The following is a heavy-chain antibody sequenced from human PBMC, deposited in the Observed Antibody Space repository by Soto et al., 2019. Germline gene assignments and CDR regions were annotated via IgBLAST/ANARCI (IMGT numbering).Heavy chain of an antibody. D-gene: IGHD3-9*01. CDR2: IFSNDEK. Sequence: QVTLKESGPVLVNPTETLTLTCTVSGFSLSNARMGVSWICQPPGKALEWLAHIFSNDEKSYSTSLKSRLTISKDTSKSQVVLTMTNMDPVDTATYYCARIRTTYYDILTGYHYPFDYWGQGTLVTVSS. CDR1: GFSLSNARMG. J-gene: IGHJ4*02. V-gene: IGHV2-26*01. CDR3: ARIRTTYYDILTGYHYPFDY.